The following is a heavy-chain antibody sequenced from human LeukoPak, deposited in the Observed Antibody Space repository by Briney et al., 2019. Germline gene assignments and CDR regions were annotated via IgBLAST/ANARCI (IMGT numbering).Heavy chain of an antibody. D-gene: IGHD3-9*01. Sequence: GASVKVSCKASGYTFSSFGISWVRQAPGQGLEWMGWISAYNGNTEYAQNLQGRVTMTADTSTSTAYMELRSLRSDDTAVYYCAREGNYYISTGHPCRFDPWGQGTLVTVSS. CDR1: GYTFSSFG. V-gene: IGHV1-18*01. CDR2: ISAYNGNT. J-gene: IGHJ5*02. CDR3: AREGNYYISTGHPCRFDP.